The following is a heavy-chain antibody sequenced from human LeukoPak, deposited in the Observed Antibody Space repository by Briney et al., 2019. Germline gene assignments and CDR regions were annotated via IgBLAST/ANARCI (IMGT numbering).Heavy chain of an antibody. V-gene: IGHV4-39*01. D-gene: IGHD6-19*01. J-gene: IGHJ5*02. CDR3: ARHRAEQWPNWFDP. CDR1: GGSISSSSDY. CDR2: IYYSGST. Sequence: SSETLSLTCTVSGGSISSSSDYWGWIRQPPGKGLEWIGTIYYSGSTYYNPSLKSRVTISVDTSKKQLSLKLSSVTAADTAAYYCARHRAEQWPNWFDPWGQGTLVTVSS.